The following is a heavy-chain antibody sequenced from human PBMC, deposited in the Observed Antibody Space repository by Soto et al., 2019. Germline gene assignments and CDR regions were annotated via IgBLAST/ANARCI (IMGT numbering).Heavy chain of an antibody. CDR3: ARLYYDILTGYSRFDP. Sequence: SETLSLTCTVSGGSISSSSYYWGWIRQPPGKGLEWIGSIYYSGSTYYNPSLKSRVTISVDTSKNQFSLKLSSVTAADTAVYYCARLYYDILTGYSRFDPWGQGTLVTVSS. J-gene: IGHJ5*02. CDR1: GGSISSSSYY. CDR2: IYYSGST. D-gene: IGHD3-9*01. V-gene: IGHV4-39*01.